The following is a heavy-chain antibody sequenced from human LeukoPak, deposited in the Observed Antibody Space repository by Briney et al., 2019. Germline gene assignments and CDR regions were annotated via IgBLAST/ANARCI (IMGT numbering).Heavy chain of an antibody. CDR3: ASERALGTGAAFDI. V-gene: IGHV1-8*03. J-gene: IGHJ3*02. CDR1: GYTFTSYD. D-gene: IGHD1-1*01. Sequence: GASVKVSCKASGYTFTSYDINWVRQATGQGLEWMGWMNPNSGNTGYAQKFQGRVTITRNTSISTAYMELSSLRSEDTAVYYCASERALGTGAAFDIWGQGTMVTVSS. CDR2: MNPNSGNT.